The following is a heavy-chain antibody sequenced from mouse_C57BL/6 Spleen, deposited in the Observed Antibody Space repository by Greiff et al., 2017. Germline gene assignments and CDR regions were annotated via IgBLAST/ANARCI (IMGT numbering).Heavy chain of an antibody. J-gene: IGHJ2*01. CDR1: GYTFTSYW. CDR2: IDPSDSYT. V-gene: IGHV1-50*01. Sequence: QVHVKQPGAELVKPGASVKLSCTASGYTFTSYWMQWVNQRPGQGLEWIGKIDPSDSYTNYNQQFKGKATLTVDTSSSTAYMQLSSLTAEDSAVYYGAIRLDYWGQGTTLTVSS. CDR3: AIRLDY.